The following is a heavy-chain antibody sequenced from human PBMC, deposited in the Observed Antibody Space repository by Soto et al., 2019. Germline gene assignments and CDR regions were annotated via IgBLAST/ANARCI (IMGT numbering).Heavy chain of an antibody. Sequence: SSETLSLTCAVSGASVSSTYWWSWVRQPPGKGPEWIGEINHRGSANYNPSLKSRVTISVDISKSQFSLRLTPVTAADTAVYYCARYNAASGTYYFDFWGQGALVTVSS. CDR2: INHRGSA. D-gene: IGHD6-13*01. V-gene: IGHV4-4*02. CDR3: ARYNAASGTYYFDF. CDR1: GASVSSTYW. J-gene: IGHJ4*02.